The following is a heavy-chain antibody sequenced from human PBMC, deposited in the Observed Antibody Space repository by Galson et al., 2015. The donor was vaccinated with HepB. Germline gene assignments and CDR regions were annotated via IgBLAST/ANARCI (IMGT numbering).Heavy chain of an antibody. CDR1: GFTFSSYG. CDR3: AKGIYPGIAVADY. Sequence: LRLSCAASGFTFSSYGMHWVRQAPGKGLEWVAVISYDGSNKYYADSVKGRFTISRDNSKNTLYLQMNSLRAEDTAVYYCAKGIYPGIAVADYWGQGTLVTVSS. CDR2: ISYDGSNK. V-gene: IGHV3-30*18. D-gene: IGHD6-19*01. J-gene: IGHJ4*02.